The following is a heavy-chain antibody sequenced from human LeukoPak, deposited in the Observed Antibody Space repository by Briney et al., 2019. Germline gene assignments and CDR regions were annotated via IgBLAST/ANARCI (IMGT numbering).Heavy chain of an antibody. CDR2: TSYSGST. D-gene: IGHD6-19*01. J-gene: IGHJ4*02. CDR1: GGSLNNNY. V-gene: IGHV4-59*08. Sequence: PSETLSLTCTVSGGSLNNNYWSWVRQPPGKGLEWIGYTSYSGSTNCNPSLESRATISVASSRAQFSLKVNSVTAADTAVYFCARHLSDRTTVAGEFDYWGQGILVTVSS. CDR3: ARHLSDRTTVAGEFDY.